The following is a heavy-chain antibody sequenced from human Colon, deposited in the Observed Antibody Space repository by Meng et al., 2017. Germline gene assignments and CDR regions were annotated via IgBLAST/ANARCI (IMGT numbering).Heavy chain of an antibody. CDR1: GFTFSSYS. CDR2: IRSSLSYI. J-gene: IGHJ4*02. V-gene: IGHV3-21*01. CDR3: ARESTYYYDSSGYVFDY. D-gene: IGHD3-22*01. Sequence: GESLKISCAASGFTFSSYSMNWVRQAPGKGLEWVSSIRSSLSYIYYADSVKGRFTISRDNAKNSLYLQMNSLRAEDKAVYYWARESTYYYDSSGYVFDYWGQGTLVTVSS.